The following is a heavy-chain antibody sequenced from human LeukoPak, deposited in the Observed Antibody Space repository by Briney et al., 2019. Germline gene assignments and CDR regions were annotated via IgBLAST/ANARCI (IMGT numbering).Heavy chain of an antibody. Sequence: ASVKVSCKASGGTFSKYTISWVRQAPGQGLEWMGWISAYNGNTNYAQKLQGRVTMTTDTSTSTAYMELRSLRSDDTAVYYCARGLRGYDFWSGPSSNYYYYGMDVWGQGTTVTVSS. D-gene: IGHD3-3*01. CDR2: ISAYNGNT. CDR3: ARGLRGYDFWSGPSSNYYYYGMDV. J-gene: IGHJ6*02. CDR1: GGTFSKYT. V-gene: IGHV1-18*01.